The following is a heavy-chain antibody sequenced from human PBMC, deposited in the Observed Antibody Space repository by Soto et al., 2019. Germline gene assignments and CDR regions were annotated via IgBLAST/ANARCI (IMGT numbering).Heavy chain of an antibody. CDR3: ARGGGTILAPLP. CDR2: INPNSGAT. J-gene: IGHJ5*02. V-gene: IGHV1-2*02. CDR1: GYTFTGYF. Sequence: QVQLEQSGAEVKKPGASVKVSCKASGYTFTGYFMHWVRQAPGQGLEWMGWINPNSGATKYAQKLQGRVTLSRDTSISTAYMELSGLRSDDTAVYYCARGGGTILAPLPWGQGTLVTVSS. D-gene: IGHD3-3*01.